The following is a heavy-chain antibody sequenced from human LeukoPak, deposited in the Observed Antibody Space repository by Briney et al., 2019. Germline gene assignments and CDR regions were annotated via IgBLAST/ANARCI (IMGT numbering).Heavy chain of an antibody. CDR2: INPSDDST. V-gene: IGHV1-46*02. CDR3: ARAYYESSAYRHAVYFDY. J-gene: IGHJ4*02. CDR1: GYTFNSSY. D-gene: IGHD3-22*01. Sequence: GASVKVSCKASGYTFNSSYMHWVRQAPGQGLEWMGIINPSDDSTRYALKFQGRVTMTKDTSTNTVYMHLSSLSSDDTAVYYCARAYYESSAYRHAVYFDYWGQGTLVTVSS.